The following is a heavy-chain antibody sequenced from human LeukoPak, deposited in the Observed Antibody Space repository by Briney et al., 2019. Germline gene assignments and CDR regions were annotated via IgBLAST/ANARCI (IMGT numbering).Heavy chain of an antibody. CDR3: ARGPDGYNLGPY. J-gene: IGHJ4*02. CDR2: IYYSGST. Sequence: SETLSLTCTVSGGSISSSSYYWGWIRQPPGKGLEWIGSIYYSGSTYYNPSLKSRVTISVDTSKNQFSLKLSSVTAADTAVYYCARGPDGYNLGPYWGQGTLVTASS. D-gene: IGHD5-24*01. V-gene: IGHV4-39*01. CDR1: GGSISSSSYY.